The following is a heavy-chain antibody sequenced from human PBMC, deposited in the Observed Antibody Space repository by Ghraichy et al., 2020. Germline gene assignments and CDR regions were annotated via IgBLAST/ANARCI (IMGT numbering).Heavy chain of an antibody. Sequence: LSLTCVASGFRLSDYWMTWVRQAPGKGLEWLANIKQDESQRSYVDSVKGRFTISRDNAKNSLHLQMNSLRAEDTAVYYCARDKDAVLESVWYDAYDIWGQGTMVTVSS. D-gene: IGHD2-8*01. V-gene: IGHV3-7*03. J-gene: IGHJ3*02. CDR2: IKQDESQR. CDR1: GFRLSDYW. CDR3: ARDKDAVLESVWYDAYDI.